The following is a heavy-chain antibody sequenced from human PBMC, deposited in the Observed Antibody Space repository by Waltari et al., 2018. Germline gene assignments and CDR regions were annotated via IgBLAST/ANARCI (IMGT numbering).Heavy chain of an antibody. V-gene: IGHV3-30*02. CDR3: AKGSEYYYDRGAFDI. D-gene: IGHD3-22*01. CDR2: IRYDGSNK. J-gene: IGHJ3*02. CDR1: GFTFSSYG. Sequence: QVQLVESGGGVVQPGGSLRLSCAASGFTFSSYGMHWVRQAPGKGLEWVAFIRYDGSNKYYADSVKGRFTISRDNSKNTLYLQMNSLRAEDTAVYYCAKGSEYYYDRGAFDIWGQGTMVTVSS.